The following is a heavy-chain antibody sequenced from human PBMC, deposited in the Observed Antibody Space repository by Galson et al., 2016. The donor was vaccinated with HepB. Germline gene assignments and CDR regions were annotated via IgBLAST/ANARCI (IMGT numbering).Heavy chain of an antibody. D-gene: IGHD3-22*01. J-gene: IGHJ3*02. CDR2: MSYDGFSK. V-gene: IGHV3-30-3*01. Sequence: SLRLSCAASGIIFTISIMHWVRQAPGKGLDWVAAMSYDGFSKYYADSVKGRFTVSRDDSDSKMYLQLNSLSADDTAVYFCAREGHTSGRCGDFDIWGQGTMVSVSS. CDR1: GIIFTISI. CDR3: AREGHTSGRCGDFDI.